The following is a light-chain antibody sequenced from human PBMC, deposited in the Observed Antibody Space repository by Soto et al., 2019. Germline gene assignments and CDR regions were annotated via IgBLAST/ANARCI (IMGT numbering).Light chain of an antibody. V-gene: IGKV3-15*01. CDR3: QQYNTWPRT. CDR2: GAS. Sequence: EIVMTQSPAPLSVPPGERATLSCRSSQSVSTNFAWYQQRPGQAPRLLFYGASIRATAVPARFTASGSGTEFTLTISSLQSEDCGVDYCQQYNTWPRTFGQGTKVDIK. J-gene: IGKJ1*01. CDR1: QSVSTN.